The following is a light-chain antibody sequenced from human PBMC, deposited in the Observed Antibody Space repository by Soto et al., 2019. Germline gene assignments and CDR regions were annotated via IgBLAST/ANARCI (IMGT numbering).Light chain of an antibody. Sequence: EIVLTQSPGTLSLSPGERATLSCRASQSFSSTYLAWYQQKPGQAPRLLIYGASSRATGIPDRFSGGGSGTDFSLTISRLDPEDFAVYYCQEYSSSPITVGQGTKVEI. J-gene: IGKJ1*01. CDR3: QEYSSSPIT. CDR2: GAS. CDR1: QSFSSTY. V-gene: IGKV3-20*01.